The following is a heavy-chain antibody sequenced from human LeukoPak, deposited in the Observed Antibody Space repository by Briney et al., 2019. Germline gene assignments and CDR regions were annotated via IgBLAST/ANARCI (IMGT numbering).Heavy chain of an antibody. Sequence: GGSLRLSCAASGFTFSTYGIHWVRQAPGKGLEWVGLLSSGGINKHYADSVKGRFIISRDNSMNTLYLQMNSLGVEDTAVYYCARDHAGSARAFDYWGQGTLVTVSS. CDR1: GFTFSTYG. V-gene: IGHV3-30*03. CDR2: LSSGGINK. CDR3: ARDHAGSARAFDY. D-gene: IGHD2-15*01. J-gene: IGHJ4*02.